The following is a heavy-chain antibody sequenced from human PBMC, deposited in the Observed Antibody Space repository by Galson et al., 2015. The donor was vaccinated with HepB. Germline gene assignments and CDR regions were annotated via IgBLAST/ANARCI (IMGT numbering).Heavy chain of an antibody. J-gene: IGHJ3*02. CDR3: ASYGSVAAATTNGFDI. D-gene: IGHD2-15*01. CDR2: ISGDGSIT. V-gene: IGHV3-74*01. CDR1: GFTLSDYW. Sequence: SPRLSCAASGFTLSDYWMDWVRPAPGKGLMWVSRISGDGSITNYADSMTGRFTISRENAKKTVYLQMNSLRADDTAMYYCASYGSVAAATTNGFDIWGQGTMVTVSA.